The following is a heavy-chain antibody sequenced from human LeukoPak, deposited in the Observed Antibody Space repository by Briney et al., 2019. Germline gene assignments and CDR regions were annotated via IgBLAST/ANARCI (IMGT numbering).Heavy chain of an antibody. CDR3: AKSPADFWSGYYNWFDP. Sequence: PGGSLRLSCAASGFTFSSCAMSWVRQAPGKGLEWVSAISGSGGNTFYPDSVKGRFTISRDNSKNTLYLQMSSLRAEDTAVYYCAKSPADFWSGYYNWFDPWGQGTLVTVSS. J-gene: IGHJ5*02. CDR1: GFTFSSCA. CDR2: ISGSGGNT. V-gene: IGHV3-23*01. D-gene: IGHD3-3*01.